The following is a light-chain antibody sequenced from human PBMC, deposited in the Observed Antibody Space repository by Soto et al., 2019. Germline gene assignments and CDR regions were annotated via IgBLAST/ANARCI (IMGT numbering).Light chain of an antibody. J-gene: IGKJ3*01. CDR3: QHYYSYPS. V-gene: IGKV1-8*01. CDR1: QGISSY. Sequence: AIRMTQSPSSFSASTGDRVTITCRASQGISSYLAWYQQKPGKAPKLLIYAASTLQSGVPSRFSGSGSGTDYTLTTGSLQSEDFQTYYCQHYYSYPSSGPGTKVDIK. CDR2: AAS.